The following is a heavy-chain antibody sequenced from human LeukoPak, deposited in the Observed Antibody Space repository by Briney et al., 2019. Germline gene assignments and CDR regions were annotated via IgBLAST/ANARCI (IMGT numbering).Heavy chain of an antibody. CDR2: IYYSGST. V-gene: IGHV4-59*01. CDR3: ARGYYGSGSSHWFDP. Sequence: SETLSLTCTASGGSISSYYWSWIRQPPGKGLEWIGYIYYSGSTNYNPSLKSRVTISVDTSKNQFSLKLSSVTAADTAVYYCARGYYGSGSSHWFDPWGQGTLVTVSS. J-gene: IGHJ5*02. D-gene: IGHD3-10*01. CDR1: GGSISSYY.